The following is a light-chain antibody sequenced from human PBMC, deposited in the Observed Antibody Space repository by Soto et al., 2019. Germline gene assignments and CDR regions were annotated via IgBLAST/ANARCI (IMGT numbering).Light chain of an antibody. V-gene: IGLV4-69*01. CDR1: SGHSNYA. J-gene: IGLJ1*01. CDR3: QTWGPGIRV. CDR2: VNSDGSH. Sequence: QPVLTQSPSASASLGASVKLTCTLSSGHSNYAIAWHQQQPEKGPRYLMKVNSDGSHRKGDGIPDRFSGSSSGAQRYLTISSLQSEYEADYYCQTWGPGIRVFGTGTKLTVL.